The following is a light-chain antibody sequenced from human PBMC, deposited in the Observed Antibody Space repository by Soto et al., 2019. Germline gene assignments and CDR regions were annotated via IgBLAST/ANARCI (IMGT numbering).Light chain of an antibody. CDR2: DAS. CDR3: HQYDSLPLT. J-gene: IGKJ4*01. Sequence: EIVLTQSPATLSLSPGERATLSCRASQSVSSYLGWYQQKPGQAPRVLIFDASIRATGIPDRFSASGSGSDFTLTISRLEPDDFAVYYCHQYDSLPLTFGGGTKVDIK. V-gene: IGKV3-11*01. CDR1: QSVSSY.